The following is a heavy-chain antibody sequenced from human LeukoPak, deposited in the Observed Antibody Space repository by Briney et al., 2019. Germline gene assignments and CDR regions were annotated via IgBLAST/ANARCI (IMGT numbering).Heavy chain of an antibody. CDR1: GFTFSSYA. CDR2: ISGSGGST. J-gene: IGHJ4*02. V-gene: IGHV3-23*01. CDR3: ATQNFDWLLDRFDY. Sequence: GGSLRLSCAASGFTFSSYAMSWVRQAPGKGLEWVSAISGSGGSTYYADSVKGRFTISRDNSKDTLYLQMNSLRAEDTAVYYCATQNFDWLLDRFDYWGQGTLVTVSS. D-gene: IGHD3-9*01.